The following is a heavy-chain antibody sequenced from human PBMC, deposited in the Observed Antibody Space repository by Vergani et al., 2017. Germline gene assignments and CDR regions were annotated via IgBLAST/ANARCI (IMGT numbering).Heavy chain of an antibody. CDR2: IYYSGST. CDR3: ARTMLRYFDWLVDN. CDR1: GGSISSGDYY. V-gene: IGHV4-30-4*08. J-gene: IGHJ4*02. D-gene: IGHD3-9*01. Sequence: QVQLPESGPGLVKPSQTLSLTCTVSGGSISSGDYYWSWIRQPPGKGLEWIGYIYYSGSTHYNPSLKSRVTISVDTSKNQFSLKLSSVTAADTAVYHCARTMLRYFDWLVDNWGQGTLVTVSS.